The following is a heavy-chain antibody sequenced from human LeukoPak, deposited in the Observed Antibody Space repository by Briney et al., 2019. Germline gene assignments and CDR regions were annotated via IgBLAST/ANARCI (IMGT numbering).Heavy chain of an antibody. D-gene: IGHD6-19*01. CDR3: ARAASSSGWYYFDY. CDR2: ISSSSGYT. V-gene: IGHV3-11*06. Sequence: GGSLRLSCAASGLTFSDYYMSWIRQAPGKGLEWVSYISSSSGYTNYADSVKGRFSISRDNAKNSLYLQMNSLRAEDTAVFYCARAASSSGWYYFDYWGQGTLVTVSS. CDR1: GLTFSDYY. J-gene: IGHJ4*02.